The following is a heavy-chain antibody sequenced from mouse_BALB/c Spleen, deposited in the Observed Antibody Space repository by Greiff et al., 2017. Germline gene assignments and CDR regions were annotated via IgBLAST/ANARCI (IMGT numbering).Heavy chain of an antibody. D-gene: IGHD1-1*01. V-gene: IGHV5-4*02. J-gene: IGHJ1*01. CDR3: ARGFTTVVAVYWYFDV. Sequence: EVMLVESGGGLVKPGGSLKLSCAASGFTFSDYYMYWVRQTPEKRLEWVATISDGGSYTYYPDSVKGRFTISRDNAKNNLYLQMSSLKSEDTAMYYCARGFTTVVAVYWYFDVWGAGTTVTVSS. CDR2: ISDGGSYT. CDR1: GFTFSDYY.